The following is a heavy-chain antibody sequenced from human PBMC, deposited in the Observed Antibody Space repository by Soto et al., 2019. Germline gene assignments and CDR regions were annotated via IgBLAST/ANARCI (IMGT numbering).Heavy chain of an antibody. CDR1: GFSLSTSGVG. CDR2: IYWDDDK. V-gene: IGHV2-5*02. CDR3: AHRRVDYGDVSRIDY. D-gene: IGHD4-17*01. Sequence: QITLKESGPTLVKPTQTLTLTCTFSGFSLSTSGVGVGWIRQPPGKALEWLALIYWDDDKRYSPSLKSRLTITKDTSKNHVVLTMTNMDPVDTATYYCAHRRVDYGDVSRIDYWGQGTLVTVSS. J-gene: IGHJ4*02.